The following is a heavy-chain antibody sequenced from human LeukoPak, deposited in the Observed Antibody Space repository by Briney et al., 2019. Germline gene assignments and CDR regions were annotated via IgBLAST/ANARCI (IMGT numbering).Heavy chain of an antibody. Sequence: GGSLRLSCAASGFTFSGFAMHWVRQAPGKGLEWVAAISHDGSNEDHADSVKGRFTISRDNSKNTLFLQMNSLRLEDTAVYYCARGPFGSCSSPSSYFFDYWGQGTLVTVSS. CDR3: ARGPFGSCSSPSSYFFDY. CDR2: ISHDGSNE. V-gene: IGHV3-30*04. J-gene: IGHJ4*02. CDR1: GFTFSGFA. D-gene: IGHD2-2*01.